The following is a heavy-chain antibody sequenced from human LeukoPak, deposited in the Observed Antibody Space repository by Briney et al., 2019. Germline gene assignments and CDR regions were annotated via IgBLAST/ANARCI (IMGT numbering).Heavy chain of an antibody. CDR3: ARRPLIDIVVVPAAINPWDY. CDR1: GGSMSSYY. Sequence: PSETLSLTCTVSGGSMSSYYWSWIRQPPGKGLEWIGYIYYSGSTNYNPSLKSRVTISVDTSKNQFTLKLSSVTAADTAVYYCARRPLIDIVVVPAAINPWDYWGQGTLVTVSS. D-gene: IGHD2-2*02. CDR2: IYYSGST. J-gene: IGHJ4*02. V-gene: IGHV4-59*12.